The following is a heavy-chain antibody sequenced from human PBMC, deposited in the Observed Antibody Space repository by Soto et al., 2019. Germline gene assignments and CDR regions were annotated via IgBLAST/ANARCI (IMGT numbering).Heavy chain of an antibody. CDR1: GFTFSSYS. D-gene: IGHD6-13*01. V-gene: IGHV3-21*01. CDR3: ARGAAAGTLDY. J-gene: IGHJ4*02. CDR2: ISSSSSYI. Sequence: EVQLVESGGGLVKPGGSLRLSCAASGFTFSSYSMNWVRQAPGKGLEWVSSISSSSSYIYYADSVKGRFTISRDNAKNSLYLQMNSLRAEDTAVYYCARGAAAGTLDYWGQGTLVTVSS.